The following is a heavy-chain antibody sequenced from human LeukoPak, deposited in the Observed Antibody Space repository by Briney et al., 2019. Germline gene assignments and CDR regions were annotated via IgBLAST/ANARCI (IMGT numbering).Heavy chain of an antibody. CDR3: VRQYSSGWTYYYGMDV. V-gene: IGHV4-39*01. CDR1: GGSISSSSYY. J-gene: IGHJ6*02. Sequence: PSETLSLTCTVSGGSISSSSYYWGWIRQPPGKGLGWIGSIYYSGSTYYNPSLKSRVTISVDTSKNQFSLKLSSVTAADTAVYYCVRQYSSGWTYYYGMDVWGQGTTVTVSS. D-gene: IGHD6-19*01. CDR2: IYYSGST.